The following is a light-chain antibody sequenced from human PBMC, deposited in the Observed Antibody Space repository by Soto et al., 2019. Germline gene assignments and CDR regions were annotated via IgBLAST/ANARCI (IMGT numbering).Light chain of an antibody. V-gene: IGKV1-5*03. J-gene: IGKJ1*01. Sequence: DIQVTQSPSTLSAFVGDSVAITCRASQTISNFLAWYQQKPGKAPKLLFYRASNLEGGVPSRFSGGGSGTEFTLTINSLQPDDSATYYCQQYKSYPWTFGQGTKVDI. CDR1: QTISNF. CDR2: RAS. CDR3: QQYKSYPWT.